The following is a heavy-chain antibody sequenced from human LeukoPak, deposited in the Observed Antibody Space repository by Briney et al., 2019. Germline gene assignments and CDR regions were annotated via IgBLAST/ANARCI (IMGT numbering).Heavy chain of an antibody. V-gene: IGHV1-18*04. CDR1: GYTFTSYG. Sequence: ASVMVSCKASGYTFTSYGISWVRQAPGQGLEWMGWISAYNGNTNYAQKLQGRVTMTTDTSTGTAYMELRSLRSDDTAVYYCAREAGDYVWGSYRYGAEYFQHWGQGTLVTVSS. CDR2: ISAYNGNT. J-gene: IGHJ1*01. CDR3: AREAGDYVWGSYRYGAEYFQH. D-gene: IGHD3-16*02.